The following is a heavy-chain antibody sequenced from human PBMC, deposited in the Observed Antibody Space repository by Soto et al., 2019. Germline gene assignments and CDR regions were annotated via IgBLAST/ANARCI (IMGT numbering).Heavy chain of an antibody. Sequence: VGSLRLSCVASGFTFSSYAMTWVRQAPWKGLEWVSAISGGDGSPSYADSVKGRFTISRDNSKNTLYLHMNSLRADDTAAYYCAKWHAYNYDSLAFSGFDCWGQGTQVTVSS. CDR1: GFTFSSYA. V-gene: IGHV3-23*01. CDR2: ISGGDGSP. D-gene: IGHD3-16*01. J-gene: IGHJ4*02. CDR3: AKWHAYNYDSLAFSGFDC.